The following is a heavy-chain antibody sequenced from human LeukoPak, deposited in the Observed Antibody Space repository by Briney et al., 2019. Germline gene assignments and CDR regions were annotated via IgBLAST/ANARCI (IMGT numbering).Heavy chain of an antibody. D-gene: IGHD3-22*01. Sequence: PGGSLRLSCAASGFTFTNFAMHWVRQAPGKGLEWVSVIHSGGTTYYSDSVSDRFTISRDNSKNTLYLHMNSLRGEDTAVYYCASGSGYTDLDYWGQGTLVTVSS. CDR1: GFTFTNFA. CDR3: ASGSGYTDLDY. V-gene: IGHV3-66*01. CDR2: IHSGGTT. J-gene: IGHJ4*02.